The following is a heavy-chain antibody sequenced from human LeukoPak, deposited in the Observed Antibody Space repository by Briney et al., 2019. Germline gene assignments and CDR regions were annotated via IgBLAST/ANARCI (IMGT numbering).Heavy chain of an antibody. J-gene: IGHJ4*02. CDR1: GYTFTGYY. CDR3: ARGIAARPPFGFDY. Sequence: GASVKVSCKASGYTFTGYYMHWARQAPGQGLEWMGWINPNSGGTNYAQKFQGRVTMTRDTSISTAYMELSRLRSDDTAVYYCARGIAARPPFGFDYWGQGTLVTVSS. D-gene: IGHD6-6*01. V-gene: IGHV1-2*02. CDR2: INPNSGGT.